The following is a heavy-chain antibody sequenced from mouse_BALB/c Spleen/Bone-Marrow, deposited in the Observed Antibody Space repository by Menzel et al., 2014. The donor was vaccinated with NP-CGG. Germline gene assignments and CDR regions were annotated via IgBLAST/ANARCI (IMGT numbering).Heavy chain of an antibody. CDR1: GYTFTSYW. CDR3: APYYYGSSYGFYWYFDV. CDR2: INPSNGRT. J-gene: IGHJ1*01. D-gene: IGHD1-1*01. Sequence: QVQLQQSGAELVKPGASVKLSSKASGYTFTSYWMHWVKQRPGQGLEWIGEINPSNGRTNYNEKFKSKATLTVDKSSSTAYMQLSSRTSEDSAVYYCAPYYYGSSYGFYWYFDVWGAGTTVTVSS. V-gene: IGHV1S81*02.